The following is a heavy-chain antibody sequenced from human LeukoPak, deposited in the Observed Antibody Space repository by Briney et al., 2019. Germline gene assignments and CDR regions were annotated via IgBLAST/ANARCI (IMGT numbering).Heavy chain of an antibody. Sequence: GGSMRLSCAASEFVLSYYDMNWVRQAPGRGQEWIADITISSHTKNYADSVKGRFTISRDNASTSLYLQKNSVRVEDTCVYYCARGDPHADLWGQGTLVTVSS. CDR3: ARGDPHADL. V-gene: IGHV3-48*03. CDR1: EFVLSYYD. CDR2: ITISSHTK. J-gene: IGHJ5*02.